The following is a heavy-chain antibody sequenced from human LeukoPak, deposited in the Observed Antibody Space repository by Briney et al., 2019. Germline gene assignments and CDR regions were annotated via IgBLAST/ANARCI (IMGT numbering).Heavy chain of an antibody. CDR2: IWNDGSKK. J-gene: IGHJ3*02. D-gene: IGHD3-10*01. CDR3: AKDYYFNSGSFYNSGFDI. V-gene: IGHV3-33*06. CDR1: GFTFRTYG. Sequence: GGSLTLSCATSGFTFRTYGMHWVRQAPGKGLEWVAVIWNDGSKKYYADSVKGRFTVSRDNSDNMLYLHMNSLRAEDTALYYCAKDYYFNSGSFYNSGFDIWGQGTMVTVSS.